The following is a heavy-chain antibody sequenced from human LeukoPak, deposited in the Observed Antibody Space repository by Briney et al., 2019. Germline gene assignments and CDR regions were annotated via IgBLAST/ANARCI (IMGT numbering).Heavy chain of an antibody. V-gene: IGHV3-20*01. J-gene: IGHJ6*03. CDR3: ARIRGYFYGSGTGYMDV. D-gene: IGHD3-10*01. Sequence: PGRSLRLSCAASGFTFDEYGMSWVRQAPGKGLEWVSGINWSGSSTTYADSVKGRFTISRGNAKNSLYLQMNSLRAEDTALYHCARIRGYFYGSGTGYMDVWGKGTTVTISS. CDR1: GFTFDEYG. CDR2: INWSGSST.